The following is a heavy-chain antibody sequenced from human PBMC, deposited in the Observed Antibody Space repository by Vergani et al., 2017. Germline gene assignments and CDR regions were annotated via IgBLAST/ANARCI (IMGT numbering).Heavy chain of an antibody. CDR3: ARDRYYRGTGSYPYFYYYGLDV. J-gene: IGHJ6*02. CDR2: ISSSSSYI. D-gene: IGHD3-10*01. Sequence: EVQLLHSGGGVIQPGGSVSLSCAASGFTFSACPMTWVRQAPGKGLEWVSSISSSSSYIHYSDSLKGRFTISRDNAKSSLYLQMNSLRAEDTGVYYCARDRYYRGTGSYPYFYYYGLDVWGQGTAVTVSS. CDR1: GFTFSACP. V-gene: IGHV3-21*01.